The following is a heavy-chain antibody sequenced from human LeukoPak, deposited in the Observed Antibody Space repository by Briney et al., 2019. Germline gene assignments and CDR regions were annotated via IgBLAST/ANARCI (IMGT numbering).Heavy chain of an antibody. CDR1: GFTLSNTW. J-gene: IGHJ4*02. V-gene: IGHV3-15*01. CDR3: TTFSPTVTTY. CDR2: IKSKTDDGSI. D-gene: IGHD4-17*01. Sequence: PRGSLTLSCAASGFTLSNTWMSWVRQAPGEGLEWIGRIKSKTDDGSIDYAAPVKGRFTISRDDSKNTLYLQMNSLKTEDTAVYYCTTFSPTVTTYWGQGTLVTVSS.